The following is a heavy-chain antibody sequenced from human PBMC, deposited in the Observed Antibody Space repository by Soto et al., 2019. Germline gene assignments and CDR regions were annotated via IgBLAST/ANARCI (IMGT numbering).Heavy chain of an antibody. Sequence: SETLSLTCTVSGDSISGTNWWSWVRQPPGKGLEWIGEIYHTGSTNYNPSLKSPVTISVDKSKNQFSLKLSSVSAADTAVYYCARLPALGSNSYGGTFDIWGRGTLVTVSS. CDR3: ARLPALGSNSYGGTFDI. CDR2: IYHTGST. V-gene: IGHV4-4*02. CDR1: GDSISGTNW. J-gene: IGHJ3*02. D-gene: IGHD6-13*01.